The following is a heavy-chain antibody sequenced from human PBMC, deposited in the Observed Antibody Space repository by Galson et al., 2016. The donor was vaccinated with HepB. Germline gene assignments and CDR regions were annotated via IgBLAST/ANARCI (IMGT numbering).Heavy chain of an antibody. CDR3: ARQYRGGPSDY. Sequence: TLSLPCAVSGGSISSRDWWRWVRQPPGQGLEWIGQIFHGGRVNYTPSLASRVPISIDTSNNHFSLRLTSVTAADTALYYCARQYRGGPSDYWGQGTLVTVSS. V-gene: IGHV4-4*02. D-gene: IGHD6-25*01. J-gene: IGHJ4*02. CDR1: GGSISSRDW. CDR2: IFHGGRV.